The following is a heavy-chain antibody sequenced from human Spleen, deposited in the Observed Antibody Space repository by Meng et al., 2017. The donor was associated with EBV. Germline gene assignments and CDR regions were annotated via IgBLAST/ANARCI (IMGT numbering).Heavy chain of an antibody. J-gene: IGHJ4*02. CDR3: ARGPDYYVSSGAGAFDF. Sequence: QVQLQESGPGLVKSSQTLSLTCAGSGGSISSGDYYWSWIRQPPGKGLEWMGNIYYTGSTYYNPSLKSRLSILVDTSKNHFSVRLSSVTAADTAVYFCARGPDYYVSSGAGAFDFWGLGTLVTVSS. D-gene: IGHD3-22*01. V-gene: IGHV4-30-4*01. CDR2: IYYTGST. CDR1: GGSISSGDYY.